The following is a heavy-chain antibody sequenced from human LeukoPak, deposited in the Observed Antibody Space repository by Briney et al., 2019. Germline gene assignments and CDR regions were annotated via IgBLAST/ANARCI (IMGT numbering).Heavy chain of an antibody. Sequence: GGSLRLSCAASGFTFSSYAMSWVRQAPGKGLEWVSGISGSEGTTYYADSVKGRFTISRDNSKNTLYLQMNSLRAEDTAVYYCARDLNDILTGYYTDYWGQGTLVTVSS. CDR1: GFTFSSYA. V-gene: IGHV3-23*01. J-gene: IGHJ4*02. D-gene: IGHD3-9*01. CDR3: ARDLNDILTGYYTDY. CDR2: ISGSEGTT.